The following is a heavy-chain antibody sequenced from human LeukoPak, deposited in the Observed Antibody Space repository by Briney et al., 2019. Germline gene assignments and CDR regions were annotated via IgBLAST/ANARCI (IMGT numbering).Heavy chain of an antibody. J-gene: IGHJ6*04. CDR1: GGSFSGYY. V-gene: IGHV4-34*01. CDR2: INHSGST. CDR3: ARGRIAAAGGLVYHYGMDV. Sequence: SETLSLTCAVYGGSFSGYYWSWIRQPPGKGLEWIGEINHSGSTNYNPSLKSRVTISVDTSKNQFSLKLSSVTAADTAVYYCARGRIAAAGGLVYHYGMDVWGKGTTVTVSS. D-gene: IGHD6-13*01.